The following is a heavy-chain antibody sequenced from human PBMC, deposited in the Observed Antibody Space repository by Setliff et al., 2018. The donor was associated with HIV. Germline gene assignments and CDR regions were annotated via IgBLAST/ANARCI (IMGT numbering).Heavy chain of an antibody. J-gene: IGHJ6*03. CDR3: ARLSGDTDYYYYYYMDV. D-gene: IGHD3-10*01. V-gene: IGHV5-51*01. CDR2: IYPGDSDT. CDR1: GYSFTSYW. Sequence: PGESLKISCKGSGYSFTSYWIGWVRQMPGKGLEWMGIIYPGDSDTRYSPSFQGQVTISADKSISTAYLQWSSLKASDTAMYYCARLSGDTDYYYYYYMDVWGKGTTVTV.